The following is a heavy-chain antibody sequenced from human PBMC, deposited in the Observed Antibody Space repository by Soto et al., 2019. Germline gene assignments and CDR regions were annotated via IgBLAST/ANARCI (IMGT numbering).Heavy chain of an antibody. CDR2: ISYDGSNT. D-gene: IGHD1-1*01. V-gene: IGHV3-30*03. J-gene: IGHJ3*02. CDR3: AELATTTGRAFAI. CDR1: GFTFNTHG. Sequence: GGSLRLSCAGSGFTFNTHGMHWVRQAPGKGLEWVAVISYDGSNTYYADSVKGRFTISRDNSKNMLFLQMNSLRVEDTAVYYCAELATTTGRAFAIWGQGTMVTVSS.